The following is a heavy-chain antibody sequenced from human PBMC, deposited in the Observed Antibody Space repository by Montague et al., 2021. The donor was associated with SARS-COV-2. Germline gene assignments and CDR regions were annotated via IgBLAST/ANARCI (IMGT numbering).Heavy chain of an antibody. CDR2: ISYTGHT. Sequence: SETLSLACAIYGGSFSGYFWSWICQSPGKGLEWIGEISYTGHTRYNPSLQSRVSISGDSSENQFSLTLTSVTAADTAVYYCAREKARITIFGAPRGYMDVWGKGTTVTVSS. CDR1: GGSFSGYF. CDR3: AREKARITIFGAPRGYMDV. D-gene: IGHD3-3*01. J-gene: IGHJ6*03. V-gene: IGHV4-34*01.